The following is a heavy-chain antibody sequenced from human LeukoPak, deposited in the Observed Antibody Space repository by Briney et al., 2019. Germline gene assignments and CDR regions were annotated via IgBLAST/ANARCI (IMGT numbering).Heavy chain of an antibody. D-gene: IGHD2-2*01. J-gene: IGHJ3*02. Sequence: ASVKVSCKASGYTFTSYGISWVRQAPGQGLEWMGWISAYNGNTNYAQKLQGRVTMTTDTSTSTAYMELRSLRSDDTAVYYCARACSSTSCQGSAFDIWGQGTMVTVSS. CDR3: ARACSSTSCQGSAFDI. V-gene: IGHV1-18*01. CDR2: ISAYNGNT. CDR1: GYTFTSYG.